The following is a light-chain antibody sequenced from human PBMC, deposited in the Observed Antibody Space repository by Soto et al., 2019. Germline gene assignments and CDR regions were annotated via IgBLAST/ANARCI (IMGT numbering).Light chain of an antibody. CDR3: QQYNTYPIT. Sequence: IQLTQSPSSLSASVGDRVTITCRASQGISSYLAWYQQKPGKAPKLLIYAASTLQSGVPSKFSGSGSGTDLTITISSLQPEDFETYYCQQYNTYPITFGQGTRLEIK. J-gene: IGKJ5*01. V-gene: IGKV1-9*01. CDR1: QGISSY. CDR2: AAS.